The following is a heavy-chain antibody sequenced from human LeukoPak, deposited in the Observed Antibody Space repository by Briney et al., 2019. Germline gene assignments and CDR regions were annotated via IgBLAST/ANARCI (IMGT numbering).Heavy chain of an antibody. V-gene: IGHV4-34*01. Sequence: SETLSLTCAVYGGSFSGYYWSWIRQPPGKGLEWIGEINHSGSTNYNPSLKSRVTISVDTSKNQLSLKLSSVTAADTAVYYCARVDCSSTSCYADYWGQGTLVTVSS. D-gene: IGHD2-2*01. CDR3: ARVDCSSTSCYADY. CDR2: INHSGST. J-gene: IGHJ4*02. CDR1: GGSFSGYY.